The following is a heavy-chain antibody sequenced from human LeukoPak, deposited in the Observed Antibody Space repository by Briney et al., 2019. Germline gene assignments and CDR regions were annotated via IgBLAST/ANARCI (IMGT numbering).Heavy chain of an antibody. D-gene: IGHD2-2*01. J-gene: IGHJ5*02. V-gene: IGHV1-69*01. CDR2: IIPIFGTA. Sequence: WASVKVSCKASGGTFSSYAISWVRQAPGQGLEWMGGIIPIFGTANYAQKFQGRVTITADESTSTAYMELSSLRSEDTAVYYCARDGGGCSSTSCYPAFDPWGQGTLVTVSS. CDR1: GGTFSSYA. CDR3: ARDGGGCSSTSCYPAFDP.